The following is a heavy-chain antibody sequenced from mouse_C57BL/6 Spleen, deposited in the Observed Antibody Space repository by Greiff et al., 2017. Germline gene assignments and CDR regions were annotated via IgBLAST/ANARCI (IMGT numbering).Heavy chain of an antibody. CDR1: GYAFSSSW. CDR3: ARTEDGYYLYAMDY. V-gene: IGHV1-82*01. Sequence: VKLMESGPELVKPGASVKISCKASGYAFSSSWMNWVKQRPGKGLEWIGRIYPGDGDTNYNGKFKGKATLTADKSSSTAYMQLSSLTSEDSAVYFCARTEDGYYLYAMDYWGQGTSVTVSS. CDR2: IYPGDGDT. D-gene: IGHD2-3*01. J-gene: IGHJ4*01.